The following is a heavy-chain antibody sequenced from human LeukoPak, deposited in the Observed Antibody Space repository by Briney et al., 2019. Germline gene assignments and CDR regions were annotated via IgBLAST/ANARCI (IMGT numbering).Heavy chain of an antibody. CDR2: MNPNSGNT. CDR3: ARLYYDFWSGYGPSYYYYYMDV. CDR1: GYTFTSYD. Sequence: ASVKVSCXASGYTFTSYDINWVRQATGQGLEWMEWMNPNSGNTGYAQKFQGRVTMTRNTSISTAYMELSSLRSEDTAVYYCARLYYDFWSGYGPSYYYYYMDVWGKGTTVTVSS. D-gene: IGHD3-3*01. V-gene: IGHV1-8*01. J-gene: IGHJ6*03.